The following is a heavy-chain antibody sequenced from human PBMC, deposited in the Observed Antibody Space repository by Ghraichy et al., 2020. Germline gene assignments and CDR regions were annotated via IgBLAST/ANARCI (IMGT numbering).Heavy chain of an antibody. J-gene: IGHJ4*02. V-gene: IGHV4-34*01. CDR1: GGSFSGYY. Sequence: SETLSLTCAVYGGSFSGYYWSWIRQPPGKGLEWIGEINHSGSTNYNPSLKSRVTISVDTSKNQFSLKLSSVTAADTAVYYCANNPAVAAGAFDIWGQGTLVTVSS. D-gene: IGHD6-19*01. CDR3: ANNPAVAAGAFDI. CDR2: INHSGST.